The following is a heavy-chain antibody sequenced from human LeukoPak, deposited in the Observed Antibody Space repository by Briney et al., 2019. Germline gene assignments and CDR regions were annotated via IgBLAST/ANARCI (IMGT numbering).Heavy chain of an antibody. CDR2: ISSSSSYI. Sequence: GGSLRLSCTASGFSFGDYAMNWVRQAPGKGLEWVSSISSSSSYIYYADSVKGRFTISRDNAKNSLYLQMNSLRAEDTAVYYCARDFFVGATSGYWGQGTLVTVSS. V-gene: IGHV3-21*01. D-gene: IGHD1-26*01. CDR3: ARDFFVGATSGY. CDR1: GFSFGDYA. J-gene: IGHJ4*02.